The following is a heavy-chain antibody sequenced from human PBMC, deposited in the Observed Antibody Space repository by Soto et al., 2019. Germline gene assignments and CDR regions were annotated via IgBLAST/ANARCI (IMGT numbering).Heavy chain of an antibody. J-gene: IGHJ6*02. Sequence: QVQLVESGGGVVQPGRSLRLSCAASGFTFSSYAMHWVRQAPGKGLEWVAVISYDGSNKYYADSVKGRFTISRDNSKNTQYLQMNSLRAEDTAVYYGARDGPRSGWYYYYYGMDVWGQGTTVTVSS. V-gene: IGHV3-30-3*01. D-gene: IGHD6-19*01. CDR3: ARDGPRSGWYYYYYGMDV. CDR2: ISYDGSNK. CDR1: GFTFSSYA.